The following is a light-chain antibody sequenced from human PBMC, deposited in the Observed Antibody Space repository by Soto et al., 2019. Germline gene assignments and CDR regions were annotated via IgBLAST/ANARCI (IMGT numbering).Light chain of an antibody. Sequence: DIVRTQSPLSLSVTPGEPASVSFRCSQSLLHRNGYNYLDWYLQKPGQSPQLLISLGSNRASGVPDRFSGSGSGTDFTLKISRVEAEDVGVYYCMQALQTSFTFGPGTKVDI. J-gene: IGKJ3*01. V-gene: IGKV2-28*01. CDR2: LGS. CDR3: MQALQTSFT. CDR1: QSLLHRNGYNY.